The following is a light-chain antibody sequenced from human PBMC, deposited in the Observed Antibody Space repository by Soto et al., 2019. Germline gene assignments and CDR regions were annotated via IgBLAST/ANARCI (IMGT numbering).Light chain of an antibody. Sequence: DIQMTQSPSTLSASVGDRVTITCRASQSISRWLAWYQQKPGKAPKLLTYDVTSLESGVPSRFSGSGSGTEFTLIISSLQPDDFATYYCQQYRSYSPWTFGQGTKVEIK. CDR3: QQYRSYSPWT. J-gene: IGKJ1*01. V-gene: IGKV1-5*01. CDR1: QSISRW. CDR2: DVT.